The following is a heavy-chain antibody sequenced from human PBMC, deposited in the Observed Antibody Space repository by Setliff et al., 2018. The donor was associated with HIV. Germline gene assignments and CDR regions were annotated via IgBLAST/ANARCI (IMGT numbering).Heavy chain of an antibody. CDR3: ATDDLLGGYWFDR. CDR2: YDREDDKT. V-gene: IGHV1-24*01. J-gene: IGHJ5*01. Sequence: ASVKVSCKVSGDTFNNYGLNWVRQAPGQGLEWMGGYDREDDKTIYAQNFQGRVTMTEDTSTDTAYMELRSLRSEDTAIFFCATDDLLGGYWFDRWGQGTPVTVSS. D-gene: IGHD3-16*01. CDR1: GDTFNNYG.